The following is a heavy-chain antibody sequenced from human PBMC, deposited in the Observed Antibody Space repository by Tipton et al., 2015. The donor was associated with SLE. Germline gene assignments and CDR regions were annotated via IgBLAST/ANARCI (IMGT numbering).Heavy chain of an antibody. CDR3: ASHFHDYGDYVFDY. D-gene: IGHD4-17*01. CDR1: GGSISSHY. Sequence: TLSLTCTVSGGSISSHYWSWIRQPPGKGPEWIGYIYYSGSTNYNPSLKSRVTISVDTSKNQFSLKLSSVTAADTAVYYCASHFHDYGDYVFDYWGQGTLVTVSS. V-gene: IGHV4-59*11. J-gene: IGHJ4*02. CDR2: IYYSGST.